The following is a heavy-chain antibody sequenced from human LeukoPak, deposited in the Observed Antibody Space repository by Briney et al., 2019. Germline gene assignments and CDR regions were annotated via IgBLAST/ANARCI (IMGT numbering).Heavy chain of an antibody. CDR2: IRSNSYGGTT. J-gene: IGHJ2*01. CDR3: SRPGGSGNYWYFDL. D-gene: IGHD2-15*01. V-gene: IGHV3-49*03. CDR1: GFTFGDYA. Sequence: GGSLRLSCTASGFTFGDYAMTWFRQAPGKGREWVGFIRSNSYGGTTQYAASVKGTFTISRDDSKSIAYLQMNSLKTEDTAVYYCSRPGGSGNYWYFDLWGRGTLVTVSS.